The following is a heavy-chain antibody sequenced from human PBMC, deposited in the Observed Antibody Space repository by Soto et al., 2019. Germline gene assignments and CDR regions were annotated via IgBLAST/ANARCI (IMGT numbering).Heavy chain of an antibody. CDR3: ARDRALTGYYTYYGMDV. CDR2: ISAYNGNT. Sequence: ASVKVSFKASGYTFTSYGISWLRQAPGQGLEWMGWISAYNGNTNYAQKLQGRVTMTTDTSTSTAYMELRSLRSDDAAVYYCARDRALTGYYTYYGMDVWGQGTTVIVSS. CDR1: GYTFTSYG. J-gene: IGHJ6*02. D-gene: IGHD3-9*01. V-gene: IGHV1-18*04.